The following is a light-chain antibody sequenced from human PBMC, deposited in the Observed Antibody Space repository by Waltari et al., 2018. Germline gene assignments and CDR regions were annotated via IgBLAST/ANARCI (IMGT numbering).Light chain of an antibody. CDR2: DVS. J-gene: IGLJ2*01. CDR3: SSYTSSSTPLV. Sequence: QSALTQPASVSGSPGQSITLPCTGTSSYVGGYNYVPWFQQPHGKAPKLMIYDVSNRPSGVSNRFSGSKSGNTASLTISGLQAEDEADYYCSSYTSSSTPLVFGGGTKLTVL. CDR1: SSYVGGYNY. V-gene: IGLV2-14*03.